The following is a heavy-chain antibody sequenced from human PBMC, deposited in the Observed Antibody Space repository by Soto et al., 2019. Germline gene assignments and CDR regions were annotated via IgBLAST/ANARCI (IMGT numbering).Heavy chain of an antibody. CDR3: ARFELYSMECMDV. Sequence: PGESLKISCKGSGYSFTSYWIGWVRQMPGKGLEWMGIIYPGDSDARYSPSFQGQVTISADKSISTAYLQWSSLKASDTAMYYCARFELYSMECMDVWGQGTTVTVSS. J-gene: IGHJ6*02. CDR2: IYPGDSDA. V-gene: IGHV5-51*01. D-gene: IGHD2-2*02. CDR1: GYSFTSYW.